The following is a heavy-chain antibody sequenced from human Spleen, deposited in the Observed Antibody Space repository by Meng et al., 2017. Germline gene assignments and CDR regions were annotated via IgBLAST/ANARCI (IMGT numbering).Heavy chain of an antibody. D-gene: IGHD3-22*01. CDR3: ARVNFDSSGYHP. CDR2: IDADNGDT. Sequence: QVQLVQSGAEVTKPGASVKASCTTSGYTFTGHAIHWVRQAPGQRLEWMGWIDADNGDTKYSPKFQGRVIMTRDISASTAYMELRNLRSEDTALYYCARVNFDSSGYHPWGQGTLVTVSS. CDR1: GYTFTGHA. J-gene: IGHJ5*02. V-gene: IGHV1-3*01.